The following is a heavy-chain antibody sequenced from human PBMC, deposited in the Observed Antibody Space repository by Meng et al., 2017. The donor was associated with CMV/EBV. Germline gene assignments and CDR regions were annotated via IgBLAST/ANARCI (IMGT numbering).Heavy chain of an antibody. CDR1: EFIFSNYW. CDR2: INLDGSEK. CDR3: VRDVGGRGYSAD. Sequence: SLRLSCAASEFIFSNYWMSWVRQAPGKGLEWVANINLDGSEKYSVDSVKGRFTISRDNGKNLLFLQMNSLRAEDSAVYYCVRDVGGRGYSADWGQGTLVTVSS. D-gene: IGHD5-12*01. V-gene: IGHV3-7*01. J-gene: IGHJ1*01.